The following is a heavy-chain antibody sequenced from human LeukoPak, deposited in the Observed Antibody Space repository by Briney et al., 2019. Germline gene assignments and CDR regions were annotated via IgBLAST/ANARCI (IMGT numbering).Heavy chain of an antibody. D-gene: IGHD3-9*01. CDR2: ISYDGSNK. CDR3: ARVDGPYYYYGMDV. J-gene: IGHJ6*02. CDR1: GFTFSSYA. Sequence: GGSLRLSCAASGFTFSSYAMHWVRQAPGKGLEWVAVISYDGSNKYYADSVKGRFTISRDNSKNTLYLQMNSLRAEDTAVYYCARVDGPYYYYGMDVWGQGTTVTVSS. V-gene: IGHV3-30*14.